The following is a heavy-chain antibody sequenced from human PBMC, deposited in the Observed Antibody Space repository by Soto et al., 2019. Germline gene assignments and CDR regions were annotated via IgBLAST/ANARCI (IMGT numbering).Heavy chain of an antibody. J-gene: IGHJ4*02. CDR3: ARSQRGRTAFTFDY. CDR1: GYCVINDNFY. D-gene: IGHD3-16*01. V-gene: IGHV4-61*01. Sequence: SGTLALTCAVSGYCVINDNFYWSWIRPPPGKGLEWIGYIYYSGTTNYNSYLKSRLSLSVDMSKNQFSLKLASVTAADTAVYFCARSQRGRTAFTFDYWGQGSLVTFS. CDR2: IYYSGTT.